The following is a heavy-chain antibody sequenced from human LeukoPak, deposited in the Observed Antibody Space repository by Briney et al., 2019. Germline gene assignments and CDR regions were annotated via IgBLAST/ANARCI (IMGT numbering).Heavy chain of an antibody. CDR3: ARNSAHYYDSSGYYYDYYYYMDV. CDR1: GGTLSSHY. D-gene: IGHD3-22*01. J-gene: IGHJ6*03. V-gene: IGHV4-59*11. Sequence: SETLSLTCTVSGGTLSSHYWSWIRQPPGKGLEWIGYIYYSGRTNYNPSLKSRVTISVDTSKNQFSLKLSSVTAADTAVYYCARNSAHYYDSSGYYYDYYYYMDVWGKGTTVTVSS. CDR2: IYYSGRT.